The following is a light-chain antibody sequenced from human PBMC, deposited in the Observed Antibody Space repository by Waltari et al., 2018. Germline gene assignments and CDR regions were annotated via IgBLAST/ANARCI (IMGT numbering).Light chain of an antibody. CDR1: SSDVGSYDY. CDR2: EVT. V-gene: IGLV2-8*01. CDR3: SSPAGRNNVA. J-gene: IGLJ2*01. Sequence: QSALTQPPSASGSPGQSVTISCTGTSSDVGSYDYVSWYQQHPGKAPKLIIYEVTKRPSGVPDRFSGSKSANTASLTVSGLQAEDEADYYCSSPAGRNNVAFGGGTKVTVL.